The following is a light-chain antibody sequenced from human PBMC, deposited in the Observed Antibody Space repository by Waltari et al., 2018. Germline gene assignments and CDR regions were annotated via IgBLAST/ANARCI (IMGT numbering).Light chain of an antibody. J-gene: IGKJ2*02. CDR3: QQYYTTPCT. V-gene: IGKV4-1*01. Sequence: DIVLTQSPDSLALSLGERATISCRSSQSVLSSTHSNNYLAWYQQRPGQPPKLLFYWASTRVSGVPDRFDGSGSGTDFTLTISSLQAEDLAVYYCQQYYTTPCTFGQGTRLEIK. CDR2: WAS. CDR1: QSVLSSTHSNNY.